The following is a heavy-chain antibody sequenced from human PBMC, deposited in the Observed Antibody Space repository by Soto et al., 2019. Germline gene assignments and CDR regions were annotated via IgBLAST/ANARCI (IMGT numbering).Heavy chain of an antibody. CDR2: FDPEDGET. CDR1: GYTLTELS. Sequence: ASVKVSCKVSGYTLTELSMHWVRQAPGKGLEWMGGFDPEDGETIYAQKFQGRVTMTEDTSTDTAYMELSSLRSEDTAVYYCHHSDSSGYLPRDAFDIWGQGTMVTGSS. J-gene: IGHJ3*02. V-gene: IGHV1-24*01. D-gene: IGHD3-22*01. CDR3: HHSDSSGYLPRDAFDI.